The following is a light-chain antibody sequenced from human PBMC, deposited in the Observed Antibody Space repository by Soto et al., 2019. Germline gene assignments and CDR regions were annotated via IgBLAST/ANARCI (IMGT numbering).Light chain of an antibody. J-gene: IGLJ2*01. Sequence: QSALTQPASVSGSPGQSITIPCTGTSSDIGSYNYVSWYQHYPGKAPKLIIYDVTNRPSGVSNRFSGSKSDNTASLTISVLKADDEADYYCSSYASTTILFGGGTKLTVL. CDR3: SSYASTTIL. V-gene: IGLV2-14*03. CDR2: DVT. CDR1: SSDIGSYNY.